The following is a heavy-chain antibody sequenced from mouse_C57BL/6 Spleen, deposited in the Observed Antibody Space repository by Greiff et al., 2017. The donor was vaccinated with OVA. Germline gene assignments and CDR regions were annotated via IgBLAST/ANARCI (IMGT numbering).Heavy chain of an antibody. CDR1: GYTFTDYE. CDR2: IDPETGGT. CDR3: TRGTYYVDY. V-gene: IGHV1-15*01. Sequence: VQLVESGAELVRPGASVTLSCKASGYTFTDYEMHWVKQTPVHGLEWIGAIDPETGGTAYNQKFKGKAILTADKSSSTAYMELRSLTSEDSAVYYCTRGTYYVDYWGQGTTLTVSS. D-gene: IGHD3-3*01. J-gene: IGHJ2*01.